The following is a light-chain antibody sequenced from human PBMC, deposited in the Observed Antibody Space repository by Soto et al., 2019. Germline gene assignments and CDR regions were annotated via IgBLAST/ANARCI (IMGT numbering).Light chain of an antibody. V-gene: IGKV3D-15*01. CDR1: QSVSNN. Sequence: ILMTQSPATLSVSPGERATLSCRASQSVSNNLAWYQQKPGQAPRLLIYDASTRATGIPARFSGSGSGTELTLTISGLQSEDFAVYYCQRYNNWHPWTFGQGTKVEIK. CDR2: DAS. J-gene: IGKJ1*01. CDR3: QRYNNWHPWT.